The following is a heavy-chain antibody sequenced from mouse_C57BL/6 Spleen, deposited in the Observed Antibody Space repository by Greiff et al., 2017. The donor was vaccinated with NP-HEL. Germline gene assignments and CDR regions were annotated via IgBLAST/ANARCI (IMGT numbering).Heavy chain of an antibody. CDR1: GFTFSSYA. CDR3: ARVVTTVYYAMDY. CDR2: ISDGGSYT. J-gene: IGHJ4*01. V-gene: IGHV5-4*03. D-gene: IGHD2-2*01. Sequence: EVMLVESGGGLVKPGGSLKLSCAASGFTFSSYAMSWVRQTPEKRLEWVATISDGGSYTYYPDNVKGRFTISRDNAKNNLYLQMSHLKSEDTAMYYCARVVTTVYYAMDYWGQGTSVTVSS.